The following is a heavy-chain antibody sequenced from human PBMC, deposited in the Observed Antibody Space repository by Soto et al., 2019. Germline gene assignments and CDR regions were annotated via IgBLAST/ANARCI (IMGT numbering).Heavy chain of an antibody. D-gene: IGHD3-3*01. CDR3: ARANDLWSGYYRSWFDP. CDR2: ISAYNGNT. J-gene: IGHJ5*02. V-gene: IGHV1-18*01. Sequence: ASVKVSCKASGYTFTSYGISWVRQAPGQGFEWMGWISAYNGNTNYAQKLQGRVTMTTDTSTSTAYMELRSLRSDDTAVYYCARANDLWSGYYRSWFDPWGQGTLVTVSS. CDR1: GYTFTSYG.